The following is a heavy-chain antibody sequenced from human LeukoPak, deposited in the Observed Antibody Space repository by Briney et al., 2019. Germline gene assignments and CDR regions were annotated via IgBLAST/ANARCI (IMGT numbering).Heavy chain of an antibody. J-gene: IGHJ4*02. CDR3: ARESGITTAFDY. CDR2: IYSGGST. V-gene: IGHV3-66*02. D-gene: IGHD3-10*01. CDR1: GFTVSSNY. Sequence: GGSLRLSCAASGFTVSSNYMGWVRQAPGKGLEWVSVIYSGGSTYYADSVKGRFTISRDNSKNTLYLQMNSLRAEDTAVYYCARESGITTAFDYWGQGTLVTVSS.